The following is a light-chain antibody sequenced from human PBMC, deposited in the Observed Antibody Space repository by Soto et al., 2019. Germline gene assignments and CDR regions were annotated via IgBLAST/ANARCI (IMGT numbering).Light chain of an antibody. J-gene: IGLJ2*01. CDR1: SSNFGAGYD. CDR2: GNN. CDR3: QSYDSSLSGWV. V-gene: IGLV1-40*01. Sequence: QSVLTQPPSMSGAPGQRVTISCTGSSSNFGAGYDVHWYQHLPGTAPKLLIYGNNNRPSGVPDRFSGSKSGTSASLAITGLKAEDEADYYCQSYDSSLSGWVFGGGTKLTVL.